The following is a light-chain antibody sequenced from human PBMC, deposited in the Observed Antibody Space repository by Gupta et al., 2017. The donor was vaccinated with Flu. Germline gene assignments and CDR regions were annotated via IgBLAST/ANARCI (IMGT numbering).Light chain of an antibody. Sequence: SYELTQPPSVSVSPGQTARITCSGDALPQKYAYWFQQKSRQAPVLVIYEDTKRASGIPERFAGSSSGTMATLTISGAQVEDEGDYYCYSTDHSGYEKVFGGGTRLTVL. J-gene: IGLJ2*01. V-gene: IGLV3-10*01. CDR3: YSTDHSGYEKV. CDR1: ALPQKY. CDR2: EDT.